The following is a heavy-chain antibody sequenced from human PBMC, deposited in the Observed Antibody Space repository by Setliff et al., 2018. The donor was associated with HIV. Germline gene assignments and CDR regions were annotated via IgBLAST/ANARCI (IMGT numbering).Heavy chain of an antibody. J-gene: IGHJ6*03. D-gene: IGHD1-1*01. Sequence: SETLSLTCTVSGVSISDYYWSWIRQPPGKGLEWIGYIYFSGSTNYNPSLKSRVTISVDTSKNQFSLKLSSVTAADTAVYYCALGTYYYYMDVWGKGTTVTVSS. CDR2: IYFSGST. CDR1: GVSISDYY. V-gene: IGHV4-4*08. CDR3: ALGTYYYYMDV.